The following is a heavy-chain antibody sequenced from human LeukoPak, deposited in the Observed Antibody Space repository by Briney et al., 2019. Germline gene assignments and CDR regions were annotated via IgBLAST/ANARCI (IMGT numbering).Heavy chain of an antibody. V-gene: IGHV3-66*01. CDR1: GFTVSSND. J-gene: IGHJ4*02. D-gene: IGHD3/OR15-3a*01. Sequence: GGSLRLSCAASGFTVSSNDMSWVRQAPGRGLEWVSIIHIGNSTYYADSVKGRFTISRDNSKNTLYLQMNSLRAEDTAVYYCAADWPLDHWGRGTLVTVSS. CDR2: IHIGNST. CDR3: AADWPLDH.